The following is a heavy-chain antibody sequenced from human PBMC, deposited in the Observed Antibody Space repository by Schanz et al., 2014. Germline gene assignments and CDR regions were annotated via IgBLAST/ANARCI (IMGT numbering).Heavy chain of an antibody. J-gene: IGHJ4*02. D-gene: IGHD3-10*01. CDR1: GGTFSSYT. V-gene: IGHV1-2*06. CDR2: INPKSRGT. CDR3: ARGGPILVRGDPLYF. Sequence: QVQLVQSGAEVKKPGSSVKVSCKASGGTFSSYTISWVRQAPGQGLEWIGRINPKSRGTISARNFQGRVTMTTDTSIDTAYMELNSLTSGDTAVYYCARGGPILVRGDPLYFWGQGTQVIVSS.